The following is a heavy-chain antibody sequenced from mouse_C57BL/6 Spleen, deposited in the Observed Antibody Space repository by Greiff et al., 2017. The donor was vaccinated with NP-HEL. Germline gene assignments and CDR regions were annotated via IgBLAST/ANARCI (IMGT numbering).Heavy chain of an antibody. CDR1: GFTFSDYG. Sequence: EVKLMESGGGLVKPGGSLKLSCAASGFTFSDYGMHWVRQAPEKGLEWVAYISSGSSTIYYADTVKGRFTLSRDNAKNTLFLQMTSLRSEDTAMYYCALLESVAYWGQGTLVTVSA. V-gene: IGHV5-17*01. CDR2: ISSGSSTI. CDR3: ALLESVAY. J-gene: IGHJ3*01. D-gene: IGHD2-12*01.